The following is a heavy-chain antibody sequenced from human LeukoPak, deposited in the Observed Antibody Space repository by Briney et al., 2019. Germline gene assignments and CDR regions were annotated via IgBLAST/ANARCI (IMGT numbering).Heavy chain of an antibody. CDR3: ARDTVGTRLDY. D-gene: IGHD4-23*01. J-gene: IGHJ4*02. CDR1: GGSISSGDYY. Sequence: SETLSLTCTVSGGSISSGDYYWSWIRQPPGKGLEWIGYIYYSGSTYYNPSLKSRVTISVDRSKDQFSLRLSSVTAADTAIYYCARDTVGTRLDYWGQGTLVTVSS. CDR2: IYYSGST. V-gene: IGHV4-30-4*01.